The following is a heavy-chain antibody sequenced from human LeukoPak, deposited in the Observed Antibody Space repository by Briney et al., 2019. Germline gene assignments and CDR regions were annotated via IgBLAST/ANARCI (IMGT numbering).Heavy chain of an antibody. Sequence: GGSLRLSCAASGFTFSRYSMNWVRQAPGKGLEWVSSISSSSTYIDYADSVKGRFTISRHNARNSLYLQMNSLRAEDTAVYYCARVYGDYALDFWGQGTLSPSPQ. J-gene: IGHJ4*02. D-gene: IGHD4-17*01. CDR3: ARVYGDYALDF. CDR1: GFTFSRYS. V-gene: IGHV3-21*01. CDR2: ISSSSTYI.